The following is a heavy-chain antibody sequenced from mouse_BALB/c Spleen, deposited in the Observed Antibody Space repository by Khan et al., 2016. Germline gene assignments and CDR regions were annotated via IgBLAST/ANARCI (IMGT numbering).Heavy chain of an antibody. J-gene: IGHJ3*01. Sequence: VQLQQSGPELVKPGASVKISCKASGYSFTGYFINWVMKSHGKSLEWIGRINPYNGDTFYNQKFKGKATLTVDKSSRKAHMELRSLASEDSAVYYCAIGFYDYDGFAYWGQGTLVTVSA. CDR3: AIGFYDYDGFAY. CDR2: INPYNGDT. V-gene: IGHV1-20*02. D-gene: IGHD2-4*01. CDR1: GYSFTGYF.